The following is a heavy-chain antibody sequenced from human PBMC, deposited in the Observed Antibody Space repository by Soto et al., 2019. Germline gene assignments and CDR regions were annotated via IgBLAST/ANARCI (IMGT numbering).Heavy chain of an antibody. V-gene: IGHV3-21*01. CDR1: GFTFSSYS. D-gene: IGHD2-8*01. J-gene: IGHJ6*02. CDR3: WLYCTNGVVCRGGMDV. CDR2: ISSSSSYI. Sequence: EVQLVESGGGLVKPGGSLRLSCAASGFTFSSYSMNWVRQAPGKGLEWVSSISSSSSYIYYADSVKGRLTIFRDNAKNSLYLQMNSLRAEDTAVYYCWLYCTNGVVCRGGMDVWGQGTTVTVSS.